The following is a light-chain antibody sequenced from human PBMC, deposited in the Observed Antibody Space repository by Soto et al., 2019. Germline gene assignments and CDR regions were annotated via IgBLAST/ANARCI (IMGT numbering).Light chain of an antibody. CDR2: EVN. CDR3: SSHGGNSPYV. V-gene: IGLV2-8*01. CDR1: TSDIGGYDY. J-gene: IGLJ1*01. Sequence: QSALTQLPSASGSPGQSVAISCTGTTSDIGGYDYVSWYQQHPGKAPKLMIYEVNKRPSGVPDRFSGSKSGNTASLTVSGLQAEDEADYYCSSHGGNSPYVFGTGTKVTVL.